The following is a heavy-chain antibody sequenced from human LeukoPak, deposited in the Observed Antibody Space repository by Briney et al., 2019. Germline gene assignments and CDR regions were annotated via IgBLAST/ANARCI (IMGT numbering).Heavy chain of an antibody. V-gene: IGHV4-30-4*08. CDR1: GGSISSGDYY. J-gene: IGHJ4*02. CDR2: IYYSGST. CDR3: ARSGSYYYDSSGSFFDY. D-gene: IGHD3-22*01. Sequence: SSQTLSLTCTVSGGSISSGDYYWIWIRQPRGKGLEWIGYIYYSGSTYYNPSLKSRVTISVDTSKNQFSLKLSSVTAADTAVYYCARSGSYYYDSSGSFFDYWGQGTLVTVSS.